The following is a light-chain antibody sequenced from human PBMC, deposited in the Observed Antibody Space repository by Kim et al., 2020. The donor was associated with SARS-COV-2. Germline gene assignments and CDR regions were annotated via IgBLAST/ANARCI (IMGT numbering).Light chain of an antibody. J-gene: IGLJ1*01. CDR1: SSDVGSYNY. CDR2: DVS. CDR3: CSYARGSIYV. Sequence: GQYVTIFCTGSSSDVGSYNYVSWYRQHPGQAPKLLIYDVSKLTSGVPDRFSGSKSANTASLTISGLQAEDEADYYCCSYARGSIYVFGAGTKVTVL. V-gene: IGLV2-11*03.